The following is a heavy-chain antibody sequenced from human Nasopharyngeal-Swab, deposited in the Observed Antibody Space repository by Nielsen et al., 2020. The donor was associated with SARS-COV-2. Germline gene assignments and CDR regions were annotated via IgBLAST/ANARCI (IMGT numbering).Heavy chain of an antibody. D-gene: IGHD5-12*01. CDR1: GYTFTGYY. V-gene: IGHV1-2*02. J-gene: IGHJ4*02. CDR2: INPNSGGT. CDR3: ARAKYSGYEVYY. Sequence: ASVKVSCKASGYTFTGYYMHWVRQAPGQGLEGMGWINPNSGGTNYAQKFQGRVTMTRDTSINKAYMELSRLRSDDTAVYYCARAKYSGYEVYYWGQGTLVTVSS.